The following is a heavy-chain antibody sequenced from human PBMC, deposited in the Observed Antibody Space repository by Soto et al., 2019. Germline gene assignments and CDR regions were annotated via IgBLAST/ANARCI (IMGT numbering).Heavy chain of an antibody. J-gene: IGHJ6*02. V-gene: IGHV3-48*03. D-gene: IGHD4-4*01. CDR2: ISSSGSGGSTI. CDR1: GFTFSSYE. Sequence: PGGSLRLSCAASGFTFSSYEMNWVRQAPGKGLEWVSYISSSGSGGSTIFYADSVKGRFTISRDNAKNSLYLQMNSLRAEDTAVYYCARDRHSTYYYYGMDVWGQGTTVTVSS. CDR3: ARDRHSTYYYYGMDV.